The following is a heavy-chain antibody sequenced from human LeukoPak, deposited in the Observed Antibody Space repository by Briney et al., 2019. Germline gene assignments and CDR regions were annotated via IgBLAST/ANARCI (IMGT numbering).Heavy chain of an antibody. Sequence: PGGSLRLSCAASGFTFSSFDMSWVPQAPRKGPEWVSAITGSCGSTYHADPVKGRFTISREISKNKLYLQMNSLSGDDTAFYYCAKPDCTTIYCYTILSWGKGTLVTVSS. CDR2: ITGSCGST. CDR3: AKPDCTTIYCYTILS. D-gene: IGHD2-2*02. CDR1: GFTFSSFD. J-gene: IGHJ5*02. V-gene: IGHV3-23*01.